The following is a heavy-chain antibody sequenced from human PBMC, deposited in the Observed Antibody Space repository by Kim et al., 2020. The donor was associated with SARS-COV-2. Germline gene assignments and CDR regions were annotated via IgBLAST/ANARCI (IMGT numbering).Heavy chain of an antibody. D-gene: IGHD2-15*01. CDR1: RFTFSSYG. CDR3: AKERRKYCSVGSCHLEY. CDR2: IWYDGSNK. J-gene: IGHJ4*02. Sequence: GGSLRLSCAASRFTFSSYGLHWVRQAPGKGLEWVAVIWYDGSNKYHADSVKGRFTISRDNSKNTLYLQMNNLRAEDTAVYYCAKERRKYCSVGSCHLEYWGQGTLVTVSS. V-gene: IGHV3-33*06.